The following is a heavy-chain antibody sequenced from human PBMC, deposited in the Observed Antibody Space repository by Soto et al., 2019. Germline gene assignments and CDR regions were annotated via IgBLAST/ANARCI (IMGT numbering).Heavy chain of an antibody. CDR2: ISVSGDNI. Sequence: GGSLRLSCLASGFSFNSFNMNWIRRAPGRGLEWVASISVSGDNIYYGDSMQGRFAISRDNSKRSVFLDLNSLRVEDTAVYYCARDLGLLKSMFDYWGQGTLVTVSS. CDR1: GFSFNSFN. CDR3: ARDLGLLKSMFDY. J-gene: IGHJ4*02. V-gene: IGHV3-21*01. D-gene: IGHD2-8*01.